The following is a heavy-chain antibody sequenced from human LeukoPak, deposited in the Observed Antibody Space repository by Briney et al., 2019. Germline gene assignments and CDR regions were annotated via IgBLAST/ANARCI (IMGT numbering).Heavy chain of an antibody. CDR2: INAGNGNT. D-gene: IGHD1-1*01. V-gene: IGHV1-3*01. J-gene: IGHJ4*02. Sequence: ASVKVSCKASGYTFTSYAMHWVRQAPGQRLEWMGWINAGNGNTKYSQKFQGRVTITGDTSASTAHMELSSLRSEDTAVYYCARGGRTVYFDYWGQGTLVTVSS. CDR3: ARGGRTVYFDY. CDR1: GYTFTSYA.